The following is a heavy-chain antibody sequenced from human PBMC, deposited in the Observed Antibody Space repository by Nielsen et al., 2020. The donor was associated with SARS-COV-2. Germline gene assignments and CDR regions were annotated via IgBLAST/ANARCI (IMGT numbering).Heavy chain of an antibody. Sequence: GGSLRLSCAASGFTFSSYWMSWVRQAPGKGLEWVANIKEDGSEKYYVDSVKGRFSISRDNAKNSLSLQMNSLRAEDTAVYYCARESVTGTDAFDIWGQGTVVTVSS. J-gene: IGHJ3*02. CDR3: ARESVTGTDAFDI. D-gene: IGHD6-19*01. CDR1: GFTFSSYW. V-gene: IGHV3-7*01. CDR2: IKEDGSEK.